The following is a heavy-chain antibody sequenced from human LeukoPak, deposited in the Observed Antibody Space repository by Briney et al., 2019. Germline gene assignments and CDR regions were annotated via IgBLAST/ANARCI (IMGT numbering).Heavy chain of an antibody. CDR3: ARGTHWFDP. J-gene: IGHJ5*02. CDR2: INHSGST. D-gene: IGHD2-15*01. V-gene: IGHV4-34*01. CDR1: GGSFSGYY. Sequence: SETLSLTCAVYGGSFSGYYWYWIRRPPGKGLEWIGEINHSGSTNYNPSLKSRVTISVDTSKNQFSLRLRSVTAADTAVYYCARGTHWFDPWGQGTLVTVSS.